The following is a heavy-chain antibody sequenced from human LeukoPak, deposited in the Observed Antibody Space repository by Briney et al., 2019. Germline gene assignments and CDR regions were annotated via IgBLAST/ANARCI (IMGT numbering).Heavy chain of an antibody. V-gene: IGHV4-34*01. D-gene: IGHD2-15*01. Sequence: PSETLSLTCAVYGGSFSGYYWSWIRQPPGKGLEWIGEINHSGSTNYNPSLKSRVTISVDTSKNQFSLKLSSVTAADTAVYYCARLVCGGGSCPAEFDYWGQGTLVTVSS. J-gene: IGHJ4*02. CDR2: INHSGST. CDR3: ARLVCGGGSCPAEFDY. CDR1: GGSFSGYY.